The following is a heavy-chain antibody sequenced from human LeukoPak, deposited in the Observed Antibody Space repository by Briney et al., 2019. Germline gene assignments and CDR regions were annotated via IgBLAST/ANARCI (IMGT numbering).Heavy chain of an antibody. CDR3: AKRGFDP. CDR2: TNSGGSSI. CDR1: GFTFSSYE. Sequence: GGSLRLSCAASGFTFSSYEMNWVRQAPGKGLEWISYTNSGGSSIYYADSVKGRFTISRDNSKNTLYLQMNSLRAEDTAVYYCAKRGFDPRGQGTLVTVSS. V-gene: IGHV3-48*03. J-gene: IGHJ5*02.